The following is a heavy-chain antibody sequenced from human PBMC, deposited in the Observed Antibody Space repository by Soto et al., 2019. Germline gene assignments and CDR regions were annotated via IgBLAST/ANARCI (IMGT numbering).Heavy chain of an antibody. D-gene: IGHD2-8*01. Sequence: GRSLRLSCAVSGFTFSSNAMSCVPQAPRKGLEWVSAISGSGGSTYYADSVKGRFTISRDNAKNTLYLQMKSLRAEDTAVYYCAKSKNGPLVIFDFCGQGTLVTVSS. CDR3: AKSKNGPLVIFDF. V-gene: IGHV3-23*01. CDR1: GFTFSSNA. J-gene: IGHJ4*02. CDR2: ISGSGGST.